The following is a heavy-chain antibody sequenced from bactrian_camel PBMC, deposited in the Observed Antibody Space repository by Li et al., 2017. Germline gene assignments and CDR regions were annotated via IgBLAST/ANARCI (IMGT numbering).Heavy chain of an antibody. J-gene: IGHJ4*01. Sequence: HVQLVESGGGSVQAGGSLNLSCVASGYSRGCMGWFRQVPGKEREGVVSFDGIGRTEYADSVKDRFTISHDAAKNSVDLQMNSLKPDDTAVYYCAATGQMLSVAGCRTQGTQVTV. CDR2: FDGIGRT. V-gene: IGHV3S53*01. CDR1: GYSRGC. D-gene: IGHD3*01.